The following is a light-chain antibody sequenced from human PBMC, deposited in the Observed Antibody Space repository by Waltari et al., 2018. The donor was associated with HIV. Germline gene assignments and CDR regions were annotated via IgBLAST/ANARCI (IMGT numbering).Light chain of an antibody. CDR2: EVT. Sequence: QTALTQPPSASGSTGQSITISCTGTSSDVGGYQYVYRYQQHQGNTPKLTIYEVTERPSGVPDRFSGSKSGNTASLTSSWLPAEDEADYYCSSYACSNKLVFCGGTKLTV. CDR1: SSDVGGYQY. V-gene: IGLV2-8*01. J-gene: IGLJ2*01. CDR3: SSYACSNKLV.